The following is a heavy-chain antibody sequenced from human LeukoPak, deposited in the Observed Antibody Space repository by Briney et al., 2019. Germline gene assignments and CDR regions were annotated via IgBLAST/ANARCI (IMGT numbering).Heavy chain of an antibody. Sequence: SETLSLTCAVYGGSFSGYYWSWIRQPPGKGLEWIGEINHSGSTNYNPSLKSRVTISVDTSKNQFSLKLSSVTAADTAVYYCARQGSLLWFGELSAEWLYYYYYMDVWGKGTTVTVSS. CDR2: INHSGST. CDR3: ARQGSLLWFGELSAEWLYYYYYMDV. V-gene: IGHV4-34*01. J-gene: IGHJ6*03. CDR1: GGSFSGYY. D-gene: IGHD3-10*01.